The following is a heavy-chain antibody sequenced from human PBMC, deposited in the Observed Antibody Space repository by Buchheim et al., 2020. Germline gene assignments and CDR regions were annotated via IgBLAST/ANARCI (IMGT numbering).Heavy chain of an antibody. CDR2: ISGIGGGT. V-gene: IGHV3-23*01. D-gene: IGHD3-3*01. CDR1: GFTFSSYA. J-gene: IGHJ6*02. Sequence: EVQLLESGGGLVQTGGSLRLSCAASGFTFSSYAMSWVRQAPGKGLEWVSGISGIGGGTYYADSVKGRFTISRDNSKNTLYLQMNSLRAEDTAVYYCAKATIFGVVNYGMDVWGQGTT. CDR3: AKATIFGVVNYGMDV.